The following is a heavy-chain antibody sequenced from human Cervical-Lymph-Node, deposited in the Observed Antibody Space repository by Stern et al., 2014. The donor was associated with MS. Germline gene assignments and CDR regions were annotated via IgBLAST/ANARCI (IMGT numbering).Heavy chain of an antibody. Sequence: QVQLVQSGAEVKKPGSSVKVSCKASGGTFSSYTISWVRQAPGQGLEWMGRIIPILGIANYAQEFQGRVPITADNSKSTAYMELSSLRSEDTAVYYCARDQVAAALPSGYWGQGTLVTVSS. CDR2: IIPILGIA. CDR1: GGTFSSYT. D-gene: IGHD6-13*01. V-gene: IGHV1-69*08. J-gene: IGHJ4*02. CDR3: ARDQVAAALPSGY.